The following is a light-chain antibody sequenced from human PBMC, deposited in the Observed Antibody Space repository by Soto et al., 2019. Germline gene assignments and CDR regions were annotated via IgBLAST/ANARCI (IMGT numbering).Light chain of an antibody. J-gene: IGKJ4*01. CDR1: QSLRSRK. V-gene: IGKV3D-20*01. CDR2: DAS. CDR3: QQYDTAPLT. Sequence: EIVLTQSPATLSLSPGERATLACGAGQSLRSRKLGWYQQKPGLAPRLLIYDASSRATDIPDRFSGSGSGTDFTLTISRLEPEDFAVYYCQQYDTAPLTFGGGTKVEIK.